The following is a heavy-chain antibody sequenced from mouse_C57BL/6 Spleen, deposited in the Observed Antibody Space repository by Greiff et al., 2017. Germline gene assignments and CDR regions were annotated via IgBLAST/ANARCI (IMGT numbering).Heavy chain of an antibody. CDR3: AREGYDAWCAY. V-gene: IGHV5-17*01. D-gene: IGHD2-2*01. CDR1: GFTFSDYG. CDR2: ISSGSSTI. J-gene: IGHJ3*01. Sequence: DVMLVESGGGLVKPGGSLKLSCAASGFTFSDYGMHWVRQAPEKGLEWVAYISSGSSTIYYADTVKGRFTISRDNAKNTLFLQMTSLRSEDTAMYYCAREGYDAWCAYWGQGTLVTVSA.